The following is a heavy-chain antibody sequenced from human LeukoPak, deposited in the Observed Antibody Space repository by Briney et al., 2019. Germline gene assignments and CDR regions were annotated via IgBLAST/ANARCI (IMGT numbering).Heavy chain of an antibody. V-gene: IGHV4-61*02. J-gene: IGHJ4*02. CDR2: IYSSGRT. CDR1: GGSISSGNYY. D-gene: IGHD6-19*01. Sequence: SETLSLTCNVSGGSISSGNYYWSWLRQPAGKGLEWIGRIYSSGRTNYNPSLKSRVTISVDTSKNQFSLNLSSVTAADTAVYYCARDIHTSDWTKFDYWGQGTSVTVSS. CDR3: ARDIHTSDWTKFDY.